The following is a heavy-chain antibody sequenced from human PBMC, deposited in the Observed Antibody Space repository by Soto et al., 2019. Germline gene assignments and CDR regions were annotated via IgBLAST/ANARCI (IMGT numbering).Heavy chain of an antibody. CDR2: TRQDGGQS. CDR3: ARADSGSRSPDY. CDR1: GFTLSSYW. Sequence: GGSLRLSCEASGFTLSSYWMSWIRQAPGKGLEWVANTRQDGGQSYLVDSVQGRFTISRDNAKNSVYLQMNSLRSEDTAVYYCARADSGSRSPDYWGQGTLVTVSS. V-gene: IGHV3-7*03. J-gene: IGHJ4*02. D-gene: IGHD2-2*01.